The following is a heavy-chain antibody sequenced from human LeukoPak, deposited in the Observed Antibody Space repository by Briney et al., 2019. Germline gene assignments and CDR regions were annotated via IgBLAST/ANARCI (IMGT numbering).Heavy chain of an antibody. Sequence: SQTLSLTCTVSGGSISSGSYYWSWIRQPAGKGLEWIGRIYSSGSTNYNPSLKSRVTISVDTSKNQFSLKLSSVTAADTAVYYCARDSGYRRGNWFDPWGQGTLVTVSS. CDR3: ARDSGYRRGNWFDP. V-gene: IGHV4-61*02. CDR2: IYSSGST. D-gene: IGHD5-12*01. CDR1: GGSISSGSYY. J-gene: IGHJ5*02.